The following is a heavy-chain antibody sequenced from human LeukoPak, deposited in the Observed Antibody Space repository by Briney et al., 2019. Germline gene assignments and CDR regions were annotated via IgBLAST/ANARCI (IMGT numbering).Heavy chain of an antibody. D-gene: IGHD6-13*01. CDR1: GFIFSSHW. Sequence: GGSLRLSCAASGFIFSSHWMSWVRQAPGKGLEWVANIKQDGSEKYYVDSVKGRFTISRDNAKNSLYLQMNSLRAEDTAVYYCARWKGYSSSWYSYVWGQGTLVTVSS. CDR2: IKQDGSEK. CDR3: ARWKGYSSSWYSYV. J-gene: IGHJ4*02. V-gene: IGHV3-7*01.